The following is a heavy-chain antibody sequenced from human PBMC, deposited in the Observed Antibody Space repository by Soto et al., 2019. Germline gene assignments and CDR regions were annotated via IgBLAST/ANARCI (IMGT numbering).Heavy chain of an antibody. Sequence: DVQLVESGGGWIQPGESLRLSCAAFGLTVSGKKYVAWVRQAPGKGLEWVSALYDVDGSFYADSVKGRFTTSSDSSKTTVYLQMNGLRPDDTAVYYCASWHEREHAYDVWGQGTTVTVSS. CDR2: LYDVDGS. CDR3: ASWHEREHAYDV. CDR1: GLTVSGKKY. V-gene: IGHV3-53*01. J-gene: IGHJ3*01. D-gene: IGHD1-1*01.